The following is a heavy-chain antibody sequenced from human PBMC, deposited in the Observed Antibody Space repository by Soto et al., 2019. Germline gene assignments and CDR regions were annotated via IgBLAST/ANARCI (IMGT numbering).Heavy chain of an antibody. Sequence: GGSLRLSCAASGFTFSTYWMDWVRQTPGKGLEWVANINQDGSEKNYVDSVKGRFTISRDNAKNSLYLQMSSLTAEDSALYYCSRSLNSWGQGALVTVSS. CDR1: GFTFSTYW. CDR2: INQDGSEK. V-gene: IGHV3-7*01. J-gene: IGHJ4*02. CDR3: SRSLNS.